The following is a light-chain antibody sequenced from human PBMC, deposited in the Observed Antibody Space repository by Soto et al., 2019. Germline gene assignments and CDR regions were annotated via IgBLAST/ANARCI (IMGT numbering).Light chain of an antibody. J-gene: IGLJ3*02. CDR2: EVN. CDR1: SSDVGSYNR. CDR3: SSYPTNSTFGV. V-gene: IGLV2-18*02. Sequence: QSALTQPPSVSGSPGQSVTISCTGTSSDVGSYNRVSWYQQPPGTAPKLIIYEVNNRPSGVPDRFSGSKSGNTASLTISGLQAEDEADYYCSSYPTNSTFGVFGVGTKVTVL.